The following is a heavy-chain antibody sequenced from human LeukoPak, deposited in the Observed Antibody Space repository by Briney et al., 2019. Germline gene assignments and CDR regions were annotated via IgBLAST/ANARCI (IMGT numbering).Heavy chain of an antibody. CDR3: ARTKGYYYGSGSYFYWFDP. Sequence: SVKVSCKASGGTFSSYTISWVRQAPGQGLEWMGRIIPILGIANYAQKFQGRVTITADKSTSTAYMELSSLRSEDTAVYYCARTKGYYYGSGSYFYWFDPWGQGTLVTVSS. CDR2: IIPILGIA. V-gene: IGHV1-69*02. CDR1: GGTFSSYT. J-gene: IGHJ5*02. D-gene: IGHD3-10*01.